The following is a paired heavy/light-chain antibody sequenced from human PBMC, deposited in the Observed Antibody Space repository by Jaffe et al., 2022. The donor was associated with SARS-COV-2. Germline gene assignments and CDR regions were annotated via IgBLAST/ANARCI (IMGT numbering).Light chain of an antibody. CDR1: QSVSSSY. J-gene: IGKJ1*01. CDR3: HQHGNSPWT. Sequence: EIVLTQSPGTLSLSPGERATLSCRASQSVSSSYLAWYQQKPGQAPRLLIYGASRRATGIPDRFSGSGSGTDCTLTISRVEPEDFAVYYCHQHGNSPWTFGQGTKVEIK. V-gene: IGKV3-20*01. CDR2: GAS.
Heavy chain of an antibody. CDR3: ARSSYYFASGSYPNLDF. D-gene: IGHD3-10*01. Sequence: QVQLEQSGGEVRKPGASVKVSCKASGYTFTSYGVSWVRQAPGQGLEWMGWISGYSDKTNYAQSLQGRVTMTTDTSTSTAYMELRSLRSDDTAVYYCARSSYYFASGSYPNLDFWGQGTLVTVSS. J-gene: IGHJ4*02. CDR1: GYTFTSYG. CDR2: ISGYSDKT. V-gene: IGHV1-18*01.